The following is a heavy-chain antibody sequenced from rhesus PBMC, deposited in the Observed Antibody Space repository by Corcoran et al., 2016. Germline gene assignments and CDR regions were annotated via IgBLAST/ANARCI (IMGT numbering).Heavy chain of an antibody. Sequence: QVQLQESGPGLVKPSETLSLTCVVSGDSISRGYYYWSWIRQSPEKGLEWIGYISYSGSTSYKPHLTSRVTISRDTSKNQFSLKMNSMTAADTAVYYCARPGVGSSGYGLNSWGQGVVVTVSS. CDR1: GDSISRGYYY. V-gene: IGHV4-122*02. J-gene: IGHJ6*01. CDR2: ISYSGST. CDR3: ARPGVGSSGYGLNS. D-gene: IGHD4-29*01.